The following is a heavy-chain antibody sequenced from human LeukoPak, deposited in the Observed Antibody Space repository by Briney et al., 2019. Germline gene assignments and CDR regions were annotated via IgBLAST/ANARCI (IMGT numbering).Heavy chain of an antibody. V-gene: IGHV5-51*01. D-gene: IGHD3-10*01. CDR3: ARQGGSGSPGAGKYDYDGMDV. J-gene: IGHJ6*02. CDR1: GYTSSTYW. Sequence: KYGESLKISCQGSGYTSSTYWIAWVRQMPGKGLEWMGIIYPGDADTRYSPSFQGQVTISADTSLNTAYLQWSSLKASDTAIYYCARQGGSGSPGAGKYDYDGMDVWGQRTTVTVPS. CDR2: IYPGDADT.